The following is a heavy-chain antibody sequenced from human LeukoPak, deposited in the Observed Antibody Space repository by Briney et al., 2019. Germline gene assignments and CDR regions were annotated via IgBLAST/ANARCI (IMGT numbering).Heavy chain of an antibody. V-gene: IGHV1-24*01. D-gene: IGHD2-15*01. CDR2: FDPEDGET. Sequence: ASVKVSCKVSGYTLTELSMHWVRQAPGKGLEWMGGFDPEDGETIYAQKFQGRVTMTEDTSTDTAYMELSSLRSEDTAVYYCAEYTKDHEYFQHWGQGTLVTVSS. CDR1: GYTLTELS. CDR3: AEYTKDHEYFQH. J-gene: IGHJ1*01.